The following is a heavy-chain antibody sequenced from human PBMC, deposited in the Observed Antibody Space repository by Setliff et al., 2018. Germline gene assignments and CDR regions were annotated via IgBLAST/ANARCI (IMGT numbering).Heavy chain of an antibody. CDR1: GYSISSGYY. D-gene: IGHD6-19*01. Sequence: SETLSLTCGVSGYSISSGYYWGWIRQPPGKGLEWIGFIYYNGRSDHNPPFQSRVTMSVDRSKNQFSLNLRAMTAADTAVYYCAREGGGSGWTPDSWGQGTLVTVSS. V-gene: IGHV4-38-2*02. J-gene: IGHJ4*02. CDR2: IYYNGRS. CDR3: AREGGGSGWTPDS.